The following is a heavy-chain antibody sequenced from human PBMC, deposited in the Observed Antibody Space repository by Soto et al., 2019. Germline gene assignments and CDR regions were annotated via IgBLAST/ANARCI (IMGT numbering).Heavy chain of an antibody. CDR2: ISYDGSNK. CDR3: ARTRLAYSSGPNWFDP. J-gene: IGHJ5*02. D-gene: IGHD6-19*01. Sequence: WGSLRLSCAASGFTFSSYGMHWVRQAPGKGLEWVAVISYDGSNKYYADSVKGRFTISRDNSKNTLYLQMNSLRAEDTAVYYCARTRLAYSSGPNWFDPWGQGTLVTVSS. CDR1: GFTFSSYG. V-gene: IGHV3-30*03.